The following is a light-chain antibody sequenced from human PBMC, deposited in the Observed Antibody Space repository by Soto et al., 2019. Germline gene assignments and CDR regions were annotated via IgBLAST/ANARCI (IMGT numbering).Light chain of an antibody. V-gene: IGKV3-20*01. CDR2: GAS. CDR1: QSVSSSY. J-gene: IGKJ5*01. CDR3: QQYGSSSIT. Sequence: ESVLTQSPGTLSLSPGERATLSCRASQSVSSSYLAWYQQKPGQAPRLLIYGASSRATGIPDRFSDSGSGTDFTLTISRLEPEDFAVYYCQQYGSSSITFGQGTRLEIK.